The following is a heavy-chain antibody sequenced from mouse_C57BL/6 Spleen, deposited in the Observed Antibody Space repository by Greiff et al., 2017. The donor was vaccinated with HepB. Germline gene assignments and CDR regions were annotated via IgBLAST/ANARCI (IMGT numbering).Heavy chain of an antibody. CDR3: ARGPYDYHYAMDY. Sequence: QVQLKESGPELVKPGASVKISCKASGYAFSSSWMNWVKQRPGKGLEWIGRIYPGDGDTNYNGKFKGKATLTADKSSSTAYMQLSSLTSEDSAVYFCARGPYDYHYAMDYWGQGTSVTVSS. D-gene: IGHD2-4*01. CDR2: IYPGDGDT. J-gene: IGHJ4*01. V-gene: IGHV1-82*01. CDR1: GYAFSSSW.